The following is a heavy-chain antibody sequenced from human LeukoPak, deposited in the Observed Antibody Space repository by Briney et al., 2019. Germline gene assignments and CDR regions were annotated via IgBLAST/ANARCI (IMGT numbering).Heavy chain of an antibody. CDR3: ARDKWWLGRVTGDDYYYYYMDV. Sequence: GGSLRLSCAASGFTFDDYGMSWVRQAPGKGLEWVCGINWNGGSTGYADSVKGRFTISRDNAMNSLYLQMNSLRAEDTALYYCARDKWWLGRVTGDDYYYYYMDVWGKGTTVTVSS. J-gene: IGHJ6*03. V-gene: IGHV3-20*04. D-gene: IGHD2-15*01. CDR2: INWNGGST. CDR1: GFTFDDYG.